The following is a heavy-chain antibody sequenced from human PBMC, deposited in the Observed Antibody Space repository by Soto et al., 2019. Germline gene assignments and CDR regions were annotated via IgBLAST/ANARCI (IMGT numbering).Heavy chain of an antibody. CDR3: ATGRCIVGATDGLCDY. CDR1: GGTFSSYA. Sequence: QVQLVQSGAEVKKPGSSVKVSCKTSGGTFSSYAISWVRQAPGQGLEWMGGIIPIFGTANYAQKFQGRVTITADESTSTAYMELSSLRSEDTAVYYCATGRCIVGATDGLCDYWGQGTLVTVSS. D-gene: IGHD1-26*01. V-gene: IGHV1-69*01. J-gene: IGHJ4*02. CDR2: IIPIFGTA.